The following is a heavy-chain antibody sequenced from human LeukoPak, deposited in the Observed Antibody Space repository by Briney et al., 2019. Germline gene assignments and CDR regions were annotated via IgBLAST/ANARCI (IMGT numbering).Heavy chain of an antibody. CDR3: ARAATERLFYYYYYGMDV. V-gene: IGHV1-69*01. J-gene: IGHJ6*02. CDR2: IIPIFGTP. Sequence: ASVRVSCKASGGTFSSYAFSWVRQAPGQGLEWMGGIIPIFGTPSYAQKFQGRATITADESSNTVYMELRTLRSDDTAEYFCARAATERLFYYYYYGMDVWGQGTTVTVSS. CDR1: GGTFSSYA.